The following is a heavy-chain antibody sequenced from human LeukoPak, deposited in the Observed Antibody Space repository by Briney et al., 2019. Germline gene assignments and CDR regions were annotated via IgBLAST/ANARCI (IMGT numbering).Heavy chain of an antibody. CDR3: GKEGGA. D-gene: IGHD3-16*01. CDR2: IGGRGGST. Sequence: GGSLRLSCAASGFRFSDFTMTWVRQAPGKGPEWVSAIGGRGGSTYYADSLGGRFTICRDNSKDMVYLQMNSLKVEDTATYYCGKEGGAWGQGTKVTVSS. CDR1: GFRFSDFT. J-gene: IGHJ5*02. V-gene: IGHV3-23*01.